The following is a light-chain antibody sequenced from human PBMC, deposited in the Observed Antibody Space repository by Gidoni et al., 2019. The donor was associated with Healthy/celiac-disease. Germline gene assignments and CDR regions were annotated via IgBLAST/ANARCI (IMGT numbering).Light chain of an antibody. J-gene: IGKJ1*01. CDR3: QQYNNWPRT. CDR2: CAS. V-gene: IGKV3D-15*01. Sequence: EIVMTQSPATMSVSPGERATLSCRASQSVSSNLAWYQQKPGQAPRLLIYCASISATGIPARFSGSGAGTEFTLTISSLQSEDFAVDYCQQYNNWPRTFGQGTKVEIK. CDR1: QSVSSN.